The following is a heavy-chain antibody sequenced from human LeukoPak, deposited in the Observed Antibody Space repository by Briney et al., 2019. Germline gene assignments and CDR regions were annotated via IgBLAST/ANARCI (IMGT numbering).Heavy chain of an antibody. CDR2: INPSGGST. CDR1: GGTFSSYA. D-gene: IGHD5-18*01. V-gene: IGHV1-46*01. Sequence: ASVKVSCKASGGTFSSYAISWVRQAPGQGLEWMGIINPSGGSTSYAQKFQGRVTMTRDTSTSTVYMELSSLRSEDTAVYYCARECTDTAMVIGGINWFDPWGQGTLVTVSS. CDR3: ARECTDTAMVIGGINWFDP. J-gene: IGHJ5*02.